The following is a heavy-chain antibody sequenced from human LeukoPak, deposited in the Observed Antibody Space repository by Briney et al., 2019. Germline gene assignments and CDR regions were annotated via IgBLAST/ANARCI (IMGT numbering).Heavy chain of an antibody. V-gene: IGHV3-33*08. CDR2: IWYDGSNK. CDR3: ARGIKNYYGVDV. J-gene: IGHJ6*02. CDR1: GFTFSNAW. Sequence: GGSLRLSCAASGFTFSNAWMSWVRQAPGKGLEWVAVIWYDGSNKYYADSVKGRFTISRDNAKNTVYLHMNSLRVEDAAVYYCARGIKNYYGVDVWGQGTTVTVSS. D-gene: IGHD2-15*01.